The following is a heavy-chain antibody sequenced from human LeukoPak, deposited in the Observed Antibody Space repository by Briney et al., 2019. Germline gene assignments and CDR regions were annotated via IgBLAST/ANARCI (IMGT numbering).Heavy chain of an antibody. D-gene: IGHD3-22*01. CDR3: ARTYYYDSSGYYYFDY. CDR2: INPSGGST. V-gene: IGHV1-46*01. CDR1: GYTFTSYY. J-gene: IGHJ4*02. Sequence: GASVKVSCKASGYTFTSYYMHWVRQAPGQGLEWMGIINPSGGSTSYAQKFQGRVTMTRDMSTSTVYMELSSLRSEDTAVYYCARTYYYDSSGYYYFDYWGQGTLVTVSS.